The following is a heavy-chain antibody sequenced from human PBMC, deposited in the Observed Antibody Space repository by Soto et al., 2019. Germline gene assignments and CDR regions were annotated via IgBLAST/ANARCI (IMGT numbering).Heavy chain of an antibody. CDR1: GFTFSSYG. CDR2: ISYDGSNK. D-gene: IGHD6-19*01. J-gene: IGHJ4*02. V-gene: IGHV3-30*18. CDR3: AKDAGPSSGRFGWFYY. Sequence: QVQLVESGGGVVQPGRSLRLSCAASGFTFSSYGMHWVRQAPGKGLEWVAVISYDGSNKYYADSVKGRFTISRDNSKNTLYLQMNSLRAEDTAVYYCAKDAGPSSGRFGWFYYWGQGTLVTVSS.